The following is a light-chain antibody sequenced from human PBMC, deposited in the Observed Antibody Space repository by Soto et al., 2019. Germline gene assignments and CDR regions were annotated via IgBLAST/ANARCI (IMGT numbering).Light chain of an antibody. CDR1: SSDVGAYNY. CDR2: EVT. Sequence: QSALAQPASVSGSPGQSITISCTGTSSDVGAYNYVSWYQQHPGKAPKFMIYEVTNRPSGISNRFSASKSGNTASLTISGLQAEDEADYYCLSYASSRTYVFGTGIKVTVL. CDR3: LSYASSRTYV. J-gene: IGLJ1*01. V-gene: IGLV2-14*01.